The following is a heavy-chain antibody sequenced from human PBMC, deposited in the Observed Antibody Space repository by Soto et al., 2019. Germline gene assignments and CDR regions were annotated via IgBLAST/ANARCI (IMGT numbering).Heavy chain of an antibody. CDR3: ARGYSYGDWYFDL. V-gene: IGHV1-46*01. J-gene: IGHJ2*01. Sequence: APVKPSSKAPGFEFTCYYMHWVRQPPEQGLEWMGIINPSGGSTSYAQKFQGRVTMTRDTSTSTVYMELSSLRSEDTAVYYCARGYSYGDWYFDLWGRGTLVTVSS. D-gene: IGHD5-18*01. CDR2: INPSGGST. CDR1: GFEFTCYY.